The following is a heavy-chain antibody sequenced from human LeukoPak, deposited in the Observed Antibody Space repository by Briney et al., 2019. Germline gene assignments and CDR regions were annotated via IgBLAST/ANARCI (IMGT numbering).Heavy chain of an antibody. J-gene: IGHJ4*02. D-gene: IGHD3-10*01. CDR2: IRSKAYGGTT. Sequence: PGGSLRLSCTASGFNFGDYAMSWVRQAPGKGLEWVGFIRSKAYGGTTEYAASVKGRFTISRDDSKTIAYLQMNSLKTEDTAVYYCSKASKLREFFDYWSQGTLVTVSS. V-gene: IGHV3-49*04. CDR3: SKASKLREFFDY. CDR1: GFNFGDYA.